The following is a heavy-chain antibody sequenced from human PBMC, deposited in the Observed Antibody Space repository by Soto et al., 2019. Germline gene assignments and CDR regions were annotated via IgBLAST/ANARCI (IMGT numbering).Heavy chain of an antibody. D-gene: IGHD2-15*01. J-gene: IGHJ3*02. Sequence: ASVKVSCKASGYTFTSYGISWVRQAPGQGLEWMGWISAYNGNTNYAQKLQGRVTMTTDTSTSTAYMELRSLRSDDTAVYYCARLMWDIVVVVAATDAFDIWGQGTMVTVSS. V-gene: IGHV1-18*01. CDR2: ISAYNGNT. CDR3: ARLMWDIVVVVAATDAFDI. CDR1: GYTFTSYG.